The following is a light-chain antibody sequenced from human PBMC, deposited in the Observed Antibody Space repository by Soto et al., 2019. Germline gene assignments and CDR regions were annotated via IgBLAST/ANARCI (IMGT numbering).Light chain of an antibody. V-gene: IGKV1-17*01. CDR1: QDIRND. J-gene: IGKJ1*01. CDR3: LQHNTYPLT. Sequence: DIQMTQSPSSLTASVGDRVTITCRASQDIRNDLGWYQHKPGTAPKRLIYAASTLQSGVPSRFSGSGSGTEFTLTISSLQPEDFAAYYCLQHNTYPLTFGQGTKVEIK. CDR2: AAS.